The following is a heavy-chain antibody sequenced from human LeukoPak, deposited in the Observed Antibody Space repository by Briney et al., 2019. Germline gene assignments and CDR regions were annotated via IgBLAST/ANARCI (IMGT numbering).Heavy chain of an antibody. V-gene: IGHV4-31*03. J-gene: IGHJ4*02. D-gene: IGHD6-13*01. CDR2: IYYSGST. CDR3: ARAYSTMTYFDY. CDR1: GGSISSGGYY. Sequence: SQTLSLTCTVSGGSISSGGYYWSWIRQHPGKGLEWIGYIYYSGSTNYNPSLKSRVTISVNTSKNQFSLKLSSVTAADTAVYYCARAYSTMTYFDYWGQGTLVTVSS.